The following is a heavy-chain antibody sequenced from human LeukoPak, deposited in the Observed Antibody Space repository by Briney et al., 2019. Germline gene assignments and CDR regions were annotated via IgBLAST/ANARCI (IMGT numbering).Heavy chain of an antibody. V-gene: IGHV1-2*02. J-gene: IGHJ4*02. CDR1: GYTFTGYY. CDR3: ARVPLSSYDYVWGSYRQKGIDY. CDR2: INPNSGGT. Sequence: ASVKVSCKAFGYTFTGYYMHWVRQAPGQGLEWMGWINPNSGGTNYAQKFQGRVTMTRDTSISTAYMELSRLRSDDTAVYYCARVPLSSYDYVWGSYRQKGIDYWGQGTLVTVSS. D-gene: IGHD3-16*01.